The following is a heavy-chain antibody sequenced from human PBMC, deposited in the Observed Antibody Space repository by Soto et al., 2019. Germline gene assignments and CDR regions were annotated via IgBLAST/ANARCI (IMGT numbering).Heavy chain of an antibody. V-gene: IGHV1-58*02. CDR1: GFTFTSSA. J-gene: IGHJ6*03. D-gene: IGHD1-7*01. CDR3: AADSRTRGDATDYYYYYYMDV. Sequence: ASVKVSCKASGFTFTSSAMQWVRQARGQRLERIGWIVVGSGNTNYAQKFQERVTITRDMSTSTAYMELSSLRSEDTAVYYCAADSRTRGDATDYYYYYYMDVWGKGTTVTVSS. CDR2: IVVGSGNT.